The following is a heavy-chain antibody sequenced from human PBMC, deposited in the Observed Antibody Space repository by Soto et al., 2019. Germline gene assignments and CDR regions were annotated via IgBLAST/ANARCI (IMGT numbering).Heavy chain of an antibody. CDR3: AKASDGGWPYYFDS. CDR2: ISSSSGST. CDR1: GFTFSSYA. D-gene: IGHD2-15*01. V-gene: IGHV3-23*01. J-gene: IGHJ4*01. Sequence: GGSLRLSCAASGFTFSSYAMSWVRQAPGKGLEWVSAISSSSGSTYYADSVKGRCTISRDNSPNTLFLQMNSLRVDDSAVYFCAKASDGGWPYYFDSWGHGTLVTVSS.